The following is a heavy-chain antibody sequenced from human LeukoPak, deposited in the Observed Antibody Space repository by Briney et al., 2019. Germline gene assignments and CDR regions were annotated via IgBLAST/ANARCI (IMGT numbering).Heavy chain of an antibody. Sequence: SETLSLTCAVYGGSISSYYWSWTRQPPGKGLEWIGYIYYSGSTNYNPSLKSRVTISVDTSKNQFSLKLSSVTAADTAVYYCARGRDYYDIDWGQGTLVTVSS. D-gene: IGHD3-22*01. CDR1: GGSISSYY. J-gene: IGHJ4*02. CDR2: IYYSGST. V-gene: IGHV4-59*01. CDR3: ARGRDYYDID.